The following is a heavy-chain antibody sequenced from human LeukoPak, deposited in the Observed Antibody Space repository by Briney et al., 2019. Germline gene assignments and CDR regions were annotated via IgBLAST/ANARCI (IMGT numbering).Heavy chain of an antibody. CDR1: GYTFTGYY. J-gene: IGHJ5*02. V-gene: IGHV1-2*02. Sequence: ASVKVSCKASGYTFTGYYMHWARQAPGQGLEWMGWINPNSGGTNYAQKFQGRVTMTRDTSISTAYMELSRLRSDDTAVYYCARVRLPLVWFDPWGQGTLVTVSS. D-gene: IGHD4-17*01. CDR3: ARVRLPLVWFDP. CDR2: INPNSGGT.